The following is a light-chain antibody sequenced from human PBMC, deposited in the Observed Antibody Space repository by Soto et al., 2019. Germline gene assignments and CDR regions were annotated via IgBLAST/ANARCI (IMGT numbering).Light chain of an antibody. CDR1: QSISSY. CDR2: AAS. CDR3: QHSYSTPPYT. Sequence: DIQMTQSTSSLSASVGDRVTITCRASQSISSYLNWYQQKPGKAPKLLIYAASSLQSGVPSRFSGSGSGTDFTHTISSLQPEDFATYYCQHSYSTPPYTFGQGTKLEIK. J-gene: IGKJ2*01. V-gene: IGKV1-39*01.